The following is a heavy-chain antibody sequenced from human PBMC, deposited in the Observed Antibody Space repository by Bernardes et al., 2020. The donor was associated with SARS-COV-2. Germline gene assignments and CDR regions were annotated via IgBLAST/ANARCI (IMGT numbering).Heavy chain of an antibody. V-gene: IGHV3-53*01. CDR1: GFTVRSNY. J-gene: IGHJ3*02. D-gene: IGHD3-16*01. Sequence: GGSLRLSCAASGFTVRSNYMSWVRQAPGKGLEWVSVIYSGGSTYYADSVKGRFTISRDNSKNTLYLQMNSLRAEDTAVYYCARDPGGYAFDIWGQGTMVTVSS. CDR3: ARDPGGYAFDI. CDR2: IYSGGST.